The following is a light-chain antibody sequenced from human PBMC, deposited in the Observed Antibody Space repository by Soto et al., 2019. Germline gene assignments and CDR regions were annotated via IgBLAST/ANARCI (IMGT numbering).Light chain of an antibody. J-gene: IGKJ1*01. V-gene: IGKV1-39*01. CDR1: QTVSKF. CDR2: TTS. CDR3: QQTYTLPRT. Sequence: DIQMTQSPSSLSASVGDRVTIACRASQTVSKFVNWYQQKPGKVPTLLIFTTSTLHSGVPSRFSGSGSGTEVTLNINGLQPEDFATYYCQQTYTLPRTFAQGTKVE.